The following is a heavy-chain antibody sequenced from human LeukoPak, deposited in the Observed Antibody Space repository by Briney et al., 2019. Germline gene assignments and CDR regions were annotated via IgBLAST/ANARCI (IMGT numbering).Heavy chain of an antibody. J-gene: IGHJ4*02. V-gene: IGHV6-1*01. CDR3: ARISAAAADS. CDR2: TYYRSTWNN. D-gene: IGHD6-13*01. CDR1: GDSVSSDSAT. Sequence: SQTLSLTCAISGDSVSSDSATWNWIRQSPSRGLEWLGRTYYRSTWNNDYATSVKSRITITPDTSKNLFSPQLNSVTPEDTAVYYCARISAAAADSWGQGTLVTVSS.